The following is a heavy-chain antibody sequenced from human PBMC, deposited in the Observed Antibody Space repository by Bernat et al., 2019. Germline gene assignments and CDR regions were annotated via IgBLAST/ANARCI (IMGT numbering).Heavy chain of an antibody. V-gene: IGHV4-39*01. CDR3: ARLGSSSSGRGFDY. J-gene: IGHJ4*02. D-gene: IGHD3-22*01. CDR2: IYYSGTT. CDR1: GCSISSSNYY. Sequence: QLQLHESGPGLVKPSETLSLTCAVSGCSISSSNYYWGWIRQPPGKGLEWIGNIYYSGTTYYNPSLKSRVTISVDTSKNQFSMKLSSVTAADTAVDYCARLGSSSSGRGFDYWGQGTLVTVSS.